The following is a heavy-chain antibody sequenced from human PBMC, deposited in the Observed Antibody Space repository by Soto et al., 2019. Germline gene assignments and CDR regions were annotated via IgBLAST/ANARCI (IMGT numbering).Heavy chain of an antibody. V-gene: IGHV1-69*13. D-gene: IGHD6-13*01. Sequence: SGKVCGNASGGTFSNYAFSWVRQAPGQGLEWMGGILPIFTTATYAPKFQDRVTITADESTSTVYMDLSSLRSEDTALYYCAKDIGFQQHLFVFDHWGHGTLVTVSS. CDR2: ILPIFTTA. CDR3: AKDIGFQQHLFVFDH. J-gene: IGHJ4*01. CDR1: GGTFSNYA.